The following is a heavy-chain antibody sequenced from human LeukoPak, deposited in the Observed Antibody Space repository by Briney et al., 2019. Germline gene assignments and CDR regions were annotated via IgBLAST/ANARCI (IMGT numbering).Heavy chain of an antibody. CDR1: GYTFIDYS. D-gene: IGHD1-26*01. V-gene: IGHV1-2*06. J-gene: IGHJ4*02. CDR3: ARRVGVTGEFDY. CDR2: INPNSGGT. Sequence: ASVKVSCKASGYTFIDYSLHWVRQAPGQGLEWMGRINPNSGGTNYAQKVQGRVTMTRDTSISTVYMELSRLRSDNTAVYYCARRVGVTGEFDYWGQGTLVTVSS.